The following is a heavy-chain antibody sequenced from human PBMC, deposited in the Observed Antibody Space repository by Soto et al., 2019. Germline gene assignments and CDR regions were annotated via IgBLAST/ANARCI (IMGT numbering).Heavy chain of an antibody. J-gene: IGHJ4*02. V-gene: IGHV3-30*18. D-gene: IGHD3-22*01. Sequence: GGSLRLSCAASGFTFSSYGMHWVRQAPGKGLEWVAVISYDGSNKYYADSVKGRFTISRDNSKNTLYLQMNSLRAEDTAVYYCAKVYYDSSGYHLSLDYWGQGTLVTVS. CDR1: GFTFSSYG. CDR3: AKVYYDSSGYHLSLDY. CDR2: ISYDGSNK.